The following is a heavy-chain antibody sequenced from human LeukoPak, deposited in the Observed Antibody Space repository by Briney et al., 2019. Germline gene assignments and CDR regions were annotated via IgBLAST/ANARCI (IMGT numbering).Heavy chain of an antibody. CDR1: GGSISSGGYY. CDR2: IYYSGST. Sequence: SETLSLTCTVSGGSISSGGYYWSWIRQHPGKGLEWIGYIYYSGSTYYNPSLKSRVTISVDTSKNQFSLKLSSVTAADTAVYYCARVCRLSSGYYPDASDIWGQGTMVTVSS. J-gene: IGHJ3*02. D-gene: IGHD3-22*01. V-gene: IGHV4-31*03. CDR3: ARVCRLSSGYYPDASDI.